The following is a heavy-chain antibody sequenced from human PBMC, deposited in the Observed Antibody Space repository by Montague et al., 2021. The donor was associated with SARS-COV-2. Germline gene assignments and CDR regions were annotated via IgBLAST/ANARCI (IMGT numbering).Heavy chain of an antibody. CDR2: FYHTGST. V-gene: IGHV4-4*02. CDR3: ARKGSGRSDLAY. J-gene: IGHJ4*02. CDR1: GDSISADNW. Sequence: SETLSLTCAVSGDSISADNWRTRVRLPPGKGLEWVGVFYHTGSTKYKPSLKSRVSMPVDKSWNQFSLRLTSVTAADAAIYYCARKGSGRSDLAYWGQGTLVTVSS. D-gene: IGHD1-26*01.